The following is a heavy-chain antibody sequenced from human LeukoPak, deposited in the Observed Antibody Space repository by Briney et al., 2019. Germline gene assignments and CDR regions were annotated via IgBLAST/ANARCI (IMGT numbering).Heavy chain of an antibody. V-gene: IGHV3-48*03. D-gene: IGHD3-22*01. CDR3: ARVYDSSGYAVDY. Sequence: GGSLRLSCAASGFTFSSYEMNWVRQAPGKGLEWVSYISSSGSTIYYADSVKGRFTISRDNAKNSLYLQMNSLRAEDTAVYYCARVYDSSGYAVDYWGQGTLVTVSS. CDR1: GFTFSSYE. CDR2: ISSSGSTI. J-gene: IGHJ4*02.